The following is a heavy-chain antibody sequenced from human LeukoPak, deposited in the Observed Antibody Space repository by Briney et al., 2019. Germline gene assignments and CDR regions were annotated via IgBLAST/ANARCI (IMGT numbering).Heavy chain of an antibody. CDR2: INHSGGT. CDR1: GGSFSGYY. D-gene: IGHD6-13*01. CDR3: ARGTAAAGYDYYYYYYMDV. V-gene: IGHV4-34*01. J-gene: IGHJ6*03. Sequence: PSGTLSLTCAVYGGSFSGYYWSWIRQPPGKGLEWIGEINHSGGTNYNPSLKSRVTISVDTSKNQFSLKLSSVTAADTAVYYCARGTAAAGYDYYYYYYMDVWGKGTTVTVSS.